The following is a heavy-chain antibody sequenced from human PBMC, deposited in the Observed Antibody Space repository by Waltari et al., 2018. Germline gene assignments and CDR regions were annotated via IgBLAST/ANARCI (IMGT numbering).Heavy chain of an antibody. CDR2: VSYVGSNK. D-gene: IGHD2-2*01. J-gene: IGHJ6*02. CDR3: ARPYFSTSCYEGGGGMDV. Sequence: QVQLVESGGGVVQPGRSLRLSCAASGFSFSISAMHWVRQAPGKGLEWVVVVSYVGSNKYYADPVKCQFIIPRDNSKNSLYLKMNSLGGEDTALYYFARPYFSTSCYEGGGGMDVWGQGTTVTVSS. V-gene: IGHV3-30-3*01. CDR1: GFSFSISA.